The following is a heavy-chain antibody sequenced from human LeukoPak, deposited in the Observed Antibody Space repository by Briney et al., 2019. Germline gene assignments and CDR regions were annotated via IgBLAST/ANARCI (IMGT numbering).Heavy chain of an antibody. J-gene: IGHJ4*02. D-gene: IGHD2-15*01. V-gene: IGHV3-66*01. Sequence: GGSLRLSCAASEFSVGSNYMTWVRQAPGKGLEWVSLIYSGGSTYYADSVKGRFTISRDNSKNTLYLQMNSLRAEDTAVYYCVRDMFAKGGGWDNYWGQGTLVTVSS. CDR3: VRDMFAKGGGWDNY. CDR2: IYSGGST. CDR1: EFSVGSNY.